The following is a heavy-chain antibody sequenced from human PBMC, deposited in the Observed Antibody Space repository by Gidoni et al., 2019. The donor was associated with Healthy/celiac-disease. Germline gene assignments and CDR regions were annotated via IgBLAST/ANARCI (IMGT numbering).Heavy chain of an antibody. J-gene: IGHJ4*02. CDR2: ISGSGGST. V-gene: IGHV3-23*01. CDR3: AKQGVRGVIQTYFDY. Sequence: EVQLLESGGGLVQPGGSLRLSCAASGFTFISYAMSWVRQAPGKGLEWVSAISGSGGSTYYADSVKGRFTISRDNSKNTLYLQMNSLRAEDTAVYYCAKQGVRGVIQTYFDYWGQGTLVTVSS. D-gene: IGHD3-10*01. CDR1: GFTFISYA.